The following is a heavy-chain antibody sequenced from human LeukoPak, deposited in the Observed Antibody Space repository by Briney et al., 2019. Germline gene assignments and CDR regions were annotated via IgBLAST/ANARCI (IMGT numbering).Heavy chain of an antibody. J-gene: IGHJ3*02. CDR1: GYTFTSYD. D-gene: IGHD3-16*01. CDR3: ATQDYDANSFDI. V-gene: IGHV1-8*01. CDR2: MNPNSGNT. Sequence: ASVKVSCKASGYTFTSYDINWVRQATGQGLEWMGWMNPNSGNTGYAQKFQGRVTMTRNTSISTAYMELSSLRSEDTAVYYCATQDYDANSFDIWGQGTMVTVSS.